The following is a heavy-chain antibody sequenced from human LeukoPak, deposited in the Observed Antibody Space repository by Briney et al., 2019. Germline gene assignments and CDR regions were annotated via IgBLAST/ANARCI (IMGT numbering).Heavy chain of an antibody. CDR2: ISGSSTYI. Sequence: GGSLRLSCAASGFTFSSYAMSWVRQAPEKGLEWISSISGSSTYIYYADSVKGRFTISRDNAKNSLYLQMNSLRADDTAMYYCVRIPNSANFPNWFDPWGQGTLVTVSS. D-gene: IGHD2/OR15-2a*01. J-gene: IGHJ5*02. CDR1: GFTFSSYA. V-gene: IGHV3-21*01. CDR3: VRIPNSANFPNWFDP.